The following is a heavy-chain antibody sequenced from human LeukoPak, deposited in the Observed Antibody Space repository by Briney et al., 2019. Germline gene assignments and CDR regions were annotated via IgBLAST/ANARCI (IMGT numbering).Heavy chain of an antibody. J-gene: IGHJ6*03. D-gene: IGHD3-10*01. V-gene: IGHV4-30-2*01. CDR2: IYHSGST. CDR1: GGSISSGGYY. CDR3: AKITYYYGSGSANYYMDV. Sequence: SETLSLTCTVSGGSISSGGYYWSWIRQPPGKGLEWIGYIYHSGSTYYNPSLKSRVTISVDRSKNQFSLKLSSVTAADTAVYYCAKITYYYGSGSANYYMDVWGKGTTVTVSS.